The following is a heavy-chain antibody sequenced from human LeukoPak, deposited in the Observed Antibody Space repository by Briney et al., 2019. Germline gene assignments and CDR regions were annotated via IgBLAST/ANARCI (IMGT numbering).Heavy chain of an antibody. CDR1: GDSISS. Sequence: LSLTCTSSGDSISSSTYYWGWIRQPPGKGLEWVAVISYDGSNKYYADSVKGRFTISRDNSKNTLYLQMNSPRAEDTAVYYCAKTRVGIVTNDAFDIWGQGTMVTVSS. D-gene: IGHD5-12*01. CDR3: AKTRVGIVTNDAFDI. V-gene: IGHV3-30*18. J-gene: IGHJ3*02. CDR2: ISYDGSNK.